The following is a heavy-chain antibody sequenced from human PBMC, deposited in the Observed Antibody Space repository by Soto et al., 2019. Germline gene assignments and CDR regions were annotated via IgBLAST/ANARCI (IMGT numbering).Heavy chain of an antibody. Sequence: QVQLVESGGGVVQPGRSLRLSCAASGFTFSSYGMHWVRQAPGKGLEWVAVIWYDGSNKYYADSVKGRFTISRDNSKNTLFLQMNSLRAEDTAVYYCAREASTVAQAFDSWGQGPLVTVSS. J-gene: IGHJ4*02. D-gene: IGHD4-17*01. CDR2: IWYDGSNK. CDR1: GFTFSSYG. V-gene: IGHV3-33*01. CDR3: AREASTVAQAFDS.